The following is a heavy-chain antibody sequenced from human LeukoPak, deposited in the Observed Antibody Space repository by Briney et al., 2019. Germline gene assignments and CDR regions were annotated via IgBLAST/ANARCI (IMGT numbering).Heavy chain of an antibody. CDR2: ISAYNGNT. J-gene: IGHJ6*02. V-gene: IGHV1-18*01. Sequence: ASVKVSCKASGYTFTSYGISWVRQAPGQGLAWMGWISAYNGNTNYAQKLQGRVTMTTDTSTSTAYMELRSLRSDDTAVYYCARGGGVPAAPFYYYYGMDVWGQGTTVTVSS. D-gene: IGHD2-2*01. CDR1: GYTFTSYG. CDR3: ARGGGVPAAPFYYYYGMDV.